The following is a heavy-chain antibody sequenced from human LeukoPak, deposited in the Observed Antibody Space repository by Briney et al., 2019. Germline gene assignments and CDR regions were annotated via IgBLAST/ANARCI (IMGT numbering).Heavy chain of an antibody. CDR2: MNPNSGNT. CDR1: GYTFTSYD. J-gene: IGHJ3*02. V-gene: IGHV1-8*01. CDR3: ARVGRKSRHAFDI. D-gene: IGHD3-10*01. Sequence: ASVKVSCKASGYTFTSYDINWARQATGQGLEWMGWMNPNSGNTGYAQKFQGRVTMTRNTSISTAYMELSSLRSEDTAVYYCARVGRKSRHAFDIWGQGTMVTVSS.